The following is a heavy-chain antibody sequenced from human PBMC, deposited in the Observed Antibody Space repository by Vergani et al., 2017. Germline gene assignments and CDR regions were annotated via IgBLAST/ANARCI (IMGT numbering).Heavy chain of an antibody. Sequence: QLQLQESGPGLVKPSETLSLTCTVSGVSIGSNSYYWGWIRQPPGKGLEWIGTIYYTGTTYYNEAHKSRLTISEDTSKNQFSLNLTSVTAADTAVYYCTRHGRSGWASYFQHWGQGTLVSASS. CDR2: IYYTGTT. D-gene: IGHD6-19*01. J-gene: IGHJ1*01. CDR3: TRHGRSGWASYFQH. CDR1: GVSIGSNSYY. V-gene: IGHV4-39*01.